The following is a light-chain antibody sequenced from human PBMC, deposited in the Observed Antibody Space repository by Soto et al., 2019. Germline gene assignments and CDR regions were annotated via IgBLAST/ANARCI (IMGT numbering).Light chain of an antibody. CDR1: SSDVGAYDY. V-gene: IGLV2-8*01. Sequence: QSALTQPPSASGSPGQSVTISCTGTSSDVGAYDYVSWYQQHPGKAPKLMIYEINKRPSGVPDRFSGSKSGNTAALTVSGLQAEDEEDYYCSSFAGSNNVPYVFGTGTKLTVL. CDR3: SSFAGSNNVPYV. CDR2: EIN. J-gene: IGLJ1*01.